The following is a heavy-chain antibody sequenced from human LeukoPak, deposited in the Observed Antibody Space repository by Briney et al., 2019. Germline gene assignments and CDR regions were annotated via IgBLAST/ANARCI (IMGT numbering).Heavy chain of an antibody. J-gene: IGHJ6*02. V-gene: IGHV1-18*01. CDR1: GYTFTSYG. CDR2: ISAYNGNT. D-gene: IGHD2-15*01. Sequence: ASVKVSCKASGYTFTSYGISWVRQAPGQGLEWMGWISAYNGNTNYAQKLQGRVTMTTDTSTSTAYMELRSLRSDDTAVYYCARDPPRIVVVVAATDYYGMDVWGQGTTVTVSS. CDR3: ARDPPRIVVVVAATDYYGMDV.